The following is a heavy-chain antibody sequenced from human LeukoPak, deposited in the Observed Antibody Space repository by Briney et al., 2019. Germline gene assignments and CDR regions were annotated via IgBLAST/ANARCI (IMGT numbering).Heavy chain of an antibody. CDR3: ASIRVSEYYFDY. Sequence: SETLSLTCAVYGGSFSGYYWSWIRQPPGKGLEWIGEINHSGSTNYNPSLKSRVTISVDTSKNQFSLKLSSVTAADTAVYYCASIRVSEYYFDYWGQGTLVTVSS. J-gene: IGHJ4*02. CDR2: INHSGST. V-gene: IGHV4-34*01. CDR1: GGSFSGYY.